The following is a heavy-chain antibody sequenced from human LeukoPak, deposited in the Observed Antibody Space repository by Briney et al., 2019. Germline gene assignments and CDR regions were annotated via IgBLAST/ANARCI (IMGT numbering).Heavy chain of an antibody. D-gene: IGHD2-2*01. V-gene: IGHV3-9*01. CDR2: ISWNSGSI. J-gene: IGHJ6*02. CDR1: GFTFDDYA. Sequence: GGSLRFSCAASGFTFDDYAMHWVRQAPGKGLEWVSGISWNSGSIGYADSVKGRFTISRDNAKNSLYLQMNSLRAEDTAVYYCAREVGSTLIYYYYYGMDVWGQGTTVTVSS. CDR3: AREVGSTLIYYYYYGMDV.